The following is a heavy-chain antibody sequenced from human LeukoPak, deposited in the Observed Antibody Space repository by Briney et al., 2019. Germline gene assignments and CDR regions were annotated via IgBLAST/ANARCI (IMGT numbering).Heavy chain of an antibody. CDR1: GYTFTSYD. J-gene: IGHJ6*02. D-gene: IGHD2-15*01. V-gene: IGHV1-46*01. CDR2: INPSGGST. CDR3: ARDNGYCSGGSCPQVYGMDV. Sequence: ASVKVSCKASGYTFTSYDINWVRQAPGQGLEWMGIINPSGGSTSYAQKFQGRVTMTRDTSTSTVYMELSSLRSEDTAVYYCARDNGYCSGGSCPQVYGMDVWGQGTTVTVSS.